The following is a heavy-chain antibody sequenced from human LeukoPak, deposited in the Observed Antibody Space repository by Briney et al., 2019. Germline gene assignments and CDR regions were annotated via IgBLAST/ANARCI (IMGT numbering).Heavy chain of an antibody. CDR1: GGSISRGSYY. CDR2: IYTSGST. J-gene: IGHJ5*02. D-gene: IGHD4-23*01. Sequence: PSETLSLTCTVSGGSISRGSYYWSWIRQPAGRGLEWIGRIYTSGSTNYNPYLKSRVTIAVDTSNNQFSLKLSSVTAADTAVYYCVRDLTYGGNSVGWFDPWGEGTLVTVSS. V-gene: IGHV4-61*02. CDR3: VRDLTYGGNSVGWFDP.